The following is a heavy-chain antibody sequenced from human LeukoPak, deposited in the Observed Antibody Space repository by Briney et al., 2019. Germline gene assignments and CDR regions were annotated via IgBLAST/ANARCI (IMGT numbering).Heavy chain of an antibody. CDR1: GYTFTSYA. CDR2: IIPIYGTT. J-gene: IGHJ6*04. V-gene: IGHV1-69*06. Sequence: SVKVSCKASGYTFTSYAISWVRQAPGKGLEWMGGIIPIYGTTNYAQKFQGRVTMTADTSTSTAYMELSSLRSEDTAVYYCASQITMVRGVIVPYGYGGMYVWGKGTTVTVSS. CDR3: ASQITMVRGVIVPYGYGGMYV. D-gene: IGHD3-10*01.